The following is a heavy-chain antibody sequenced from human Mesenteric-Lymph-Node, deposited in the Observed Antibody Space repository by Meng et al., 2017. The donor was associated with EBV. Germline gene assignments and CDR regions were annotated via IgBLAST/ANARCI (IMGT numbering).Heavy chain of an antibody. V-gene: IGHV1/OR15-1*04. CDR3: TRQGSTIHY. Sequence: QVQLVQSGAEVKKPXXSXKVSCKASGYIFTDYYIHWLRQAPGQGLEWMGRINPNSGGTNYAQNFQGRVTMTRETSISTVYLQWSSLKASDTAMYYCTRQGSTIHYWGQGTLVTVSS. CDR2: INPNSGGT. CDR1: GYIFTDYY. J-gene: IGHJ4*02. D-gene: IGHD5-24*01.